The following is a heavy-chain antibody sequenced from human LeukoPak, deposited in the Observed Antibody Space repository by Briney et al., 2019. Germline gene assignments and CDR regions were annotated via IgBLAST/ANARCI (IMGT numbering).Heavy chain of an antibody. J-gene: IGHJ5*02. V-gene: IGHV4-34*01. CDR1: GGSFSGYY. Sequence: PETLSLTCAVYGGSFSGYYWSWIRQPPGKGLEWIGEINHSGSTNYNPSLKSRVTISVDTSKNQFSLKLSSVTAADTAVYYCARRYSSSPRFDPWGQGTLVTVSS. CDR3: ARRYSSSPRFDP. D-gene: IGHD6-13*01. CDR2: INHSGST.